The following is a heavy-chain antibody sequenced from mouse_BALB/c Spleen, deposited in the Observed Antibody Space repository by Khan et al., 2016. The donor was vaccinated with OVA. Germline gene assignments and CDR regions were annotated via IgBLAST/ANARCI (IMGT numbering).Heavy chain of an antibody. CDR3: ARWFDGYTALYAMDY. J-gene: IGHJ4*01. V-gene: IGHV2-6*02. Sequence: QVQLKQSGSGLVAPSQSLSITCTVSGFSLTSYGVHWVRQPPGKGLEWLVVIWSDGNTNYNSVLKSRLSISKDNSKSPVFLKMNSLQTDDTAIYYCARWFDGYTALYAMDYWGEGTSVTVSS. CDR1: GFSLTSYG. D-gene: IGHD2-3*01. CDR2: IWSDGNT.